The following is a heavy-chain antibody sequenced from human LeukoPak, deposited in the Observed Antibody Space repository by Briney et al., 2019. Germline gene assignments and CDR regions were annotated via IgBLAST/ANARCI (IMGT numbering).Heavy chain of an antibody. CDR2: IYYSGST. Sequence: SETLSLTCTVSGGSISSYYWSWIRQPPGKGLVWIGYIYYSGSTNYNPSLKSRVTISVDTSKNQFSLKLSSVTAADTAVYYCARANPFDYWGQGTLVTVSS. CDR1: GGSISSYY. J-gene: IGHJ4*02. CDR3: ARANPFDY. V-gene: IGHV4-59*01.